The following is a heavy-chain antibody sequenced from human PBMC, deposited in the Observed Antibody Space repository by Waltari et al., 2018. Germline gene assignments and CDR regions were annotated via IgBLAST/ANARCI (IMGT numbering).Heavy chain of an antibody. Sequence: QVQLVQSGAEVKKPGASVKVSCKASGYTFTGYYMHWVRQAPGQGLEWMGWINPNSGGTNDAQKFQGWVTMTRDTSISTAYMELSRLRSDDTAVYYCARGLYSSSWYDYYYGMDVWGQGTTVTVSS. V-gene: IGHV1-2*04. CDR1: GYTFTGYY. J-gene: IGHJ6*02. D-gene: IGHD6-13*01. CDR3: ARGLYSSSWYDYYYGMDV. CDR2: INPNSGGT.